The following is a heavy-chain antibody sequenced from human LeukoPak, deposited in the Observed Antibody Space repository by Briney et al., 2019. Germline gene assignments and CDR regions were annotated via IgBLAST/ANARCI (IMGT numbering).Heavy chain of an antibody. CDR1: GFTFSSYE. V-gene: IGHV3-48*03. J-gene: IGHJ4*02. CDR3: ARGRSYYAGVYFDY. CDR2: ISSSGSTI. D-gene: IGHD2/OR15-2a*01. Sequence: GGSLRLSCAASGFTFSSYEMNWVRQAPGKGLEWVSYISSSGSTIYYADSVKGLFTMATCNAKNSPYLQMNSLRAEDTAVYYCARGRSYYAGVYFDYWGQGTLVTVSS.